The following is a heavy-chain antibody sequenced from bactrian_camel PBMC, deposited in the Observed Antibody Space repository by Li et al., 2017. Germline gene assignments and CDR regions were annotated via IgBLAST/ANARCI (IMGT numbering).Heavy chain of an antibody. CDR1: GGSVNLNC. CDR2: IVTDTGHT. D-gene: IGHD2*01. J-gene: IGHJ4*01. CDR3: AADVSVIPCMGYSAALYSY. V-gene: IGHV3S53*01. Sequence: VQLVESGGGSVQPGGSLRLSCAVSGGSVNLNCVGWFRQGPGKEREGVAGIVTDTGHTHYANSVKGRFTISRDNAKNTVYLQMNSLKPEDTDMYYCAADVSVIPCMGYSAALYSYRGQGTQVTVS.